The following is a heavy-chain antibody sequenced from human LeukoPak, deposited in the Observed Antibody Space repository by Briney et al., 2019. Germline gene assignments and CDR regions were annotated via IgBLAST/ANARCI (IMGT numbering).Heavy chain of an antibody. D-gene: IGHD3-10*01. CDR3: AREGYGSGRRLGMDV. CDR1: GYTFINYY. Sequence: GASVKVSCKASGYTFINYYMHWVRQAPGQGLERMGIINPSGGSATYAQKIQGRVTLTRDTSTSTVYMELSSLRSDDTSVYYCAREGYGSGRRLGMDVWGQGTTVTVSS. V-gene: IGHV1-46*01. J-gene: IGHJ6*02. CDR2: INPSGGSA.